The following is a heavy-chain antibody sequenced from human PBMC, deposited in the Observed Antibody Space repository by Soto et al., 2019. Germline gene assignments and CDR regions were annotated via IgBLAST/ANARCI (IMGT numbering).Heavy chain of an antibody. V-gene: IGHV3-7*01. CDR3: ARDVGSYDILTGYPYYMDV. CDR2: IKQDGSEN. Sequence: GGSLRLSCAASGFTFSSYWISWVRQAPGKGLEWVANIKQDGSENYYVDSVKGRFTISRDNAKNSLYLQMNSLRAEDTAVYYCARDVGSYDILTGYPYYMDVWGKGTTVTVSS. D-gene: IGHD3-9*01. CDR1: GFTFSSYW. J-gene: IGHJ6*03.